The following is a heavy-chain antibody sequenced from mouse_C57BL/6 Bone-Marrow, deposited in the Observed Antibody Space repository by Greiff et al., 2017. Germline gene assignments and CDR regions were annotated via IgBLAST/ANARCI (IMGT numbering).Heavy chain of an antibody. CDR2: INPNNGGT. CDR3: ARTSYDYDGY. CDR1: GYTFTDYN. D-gene: IGHD2-4*01. V-gene: IGHV1-22*01. Sequence: VQLQQSGPELVKPGASVKMSCKASGYTFTDYNMHWVKQSHGKSLEWIGYINPNNGGTSYNQKFKGKAPLTVNKSSSTAYMELRSLTSEDSAVYDCARTSYDYDGYWGQGTTLTVSS. J-gene: IGHJ2*01.